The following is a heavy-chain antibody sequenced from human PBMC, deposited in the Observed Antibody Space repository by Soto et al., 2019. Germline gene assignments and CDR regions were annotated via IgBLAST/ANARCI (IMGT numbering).Heavy chain of an antibody. V-gene: IGHV3-23*01. CDR3: AKDGARVATISTPDH. D-gene: IGHD5-12*01. Sequence: EVQLLESGGGLVQPGGSLRLSCAASGFTFSTYAMTWVRQAPGKGLEWVSVISGRGDNTYYEDSVKGRFTISRDNPKNTLYLQMNSLTSEDTAVYYCAKDGARVATISTPDHWGQGTLVTVSS. CDR2: ISGRGDNT. CDR1: GFTFSTYA. J-gene: IGHJ4*02.